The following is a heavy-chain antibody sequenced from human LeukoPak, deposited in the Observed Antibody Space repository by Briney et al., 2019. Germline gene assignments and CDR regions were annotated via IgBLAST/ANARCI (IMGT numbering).Heavy chain of an antibody. CDR1: GFTFDDYG. V-gene: IGHV3-20*04. Sequence: GGSLRLSCAASGFTFDDYGMSWVRQAPGKGLEWVSGINWNGGRTGYVDSVKGRFTISRDNAKDSLYLQMNSLRAVDTAVYFCARPTTVTMVDAFNIWGLGTMVTVSS. CDR3: ARPTTVTMVDAFNI. CDR2: INWNGGRT. J-gene: IGHJ3*02. D-gene: IGHD4-17*01.